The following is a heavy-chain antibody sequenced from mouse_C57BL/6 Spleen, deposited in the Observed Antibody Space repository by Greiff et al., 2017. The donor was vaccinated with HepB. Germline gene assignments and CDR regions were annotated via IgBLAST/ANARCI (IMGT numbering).Heavy chain of an antibody. D-gene: IGHD3-2*02. CDR3: TREPGTWFAY. CDR1: GYTFTDYE. Sequence: VQLQQSGAELVRPGASVTLSCKASGYTFTDYEMHWVKQTPVHGLEWIGAIDPETGGTAYNQKFKGKAILTADKSSSTAYMELRSLTSEDSAVYYCTREPGTWFAYWGQGTLVTVSA. J-gene: IGHJ3*01. CDR2: IDPETGGT. V-gene: IGHV1-15*01.